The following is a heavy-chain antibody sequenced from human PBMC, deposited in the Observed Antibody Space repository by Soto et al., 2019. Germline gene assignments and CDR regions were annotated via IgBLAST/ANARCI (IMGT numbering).Heavy chain of an antibody. V-gene: IGHV3-7*01. J-gene: IGHJ4*02. Sequence: EVQLVESGGGLVQPGGSLRLSCAASGFNFSTYWMTWVRRPPGKGLEWVANLDQDGSERYYVDSVRGRFTISRDSAKKSLYLQMNSLRAEDTAVYYCVCGGNFFVYWGQGTLVTVSP. D-gene: IGHD3-16*01. CDR3: VCGGNFFVY. CDR2: LDQDGSER. CDR1: GFNFSTYW.